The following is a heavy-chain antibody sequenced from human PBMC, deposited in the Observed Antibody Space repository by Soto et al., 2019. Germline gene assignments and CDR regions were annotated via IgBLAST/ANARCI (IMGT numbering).Heavy chain of an antibody. V-gene: IGHV1-69*06. CDR1: GGPFSSFA. CDR2: IIPLDGTT. D-gene: IGHD3-3*01. Sequence: QVQLVQSGAEVKKPGSSVKVSCTTSGGPFSSFAINWVRQAPGQGLEWMGGIIPLDGTTTYAEKIQGRVTITADTSTSTPYMDLSSLTLEDTSVYYCARSFTKSRRGGVAFDYWGQGTLLTVSS. CDR3: ARSFTKSRRGGVAFDY. J-gene: IGHJ4*02.